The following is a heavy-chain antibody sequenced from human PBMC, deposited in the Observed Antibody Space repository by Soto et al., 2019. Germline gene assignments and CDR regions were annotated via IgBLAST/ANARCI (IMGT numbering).Heavy chain of an antibody. Sequence: SETLSLTCTVSGASLRSGTYYWSWIRQPPGKGLEWIGYISHSGRTNYDPSLKSRLTMSVDTSQNQFSLQLNSVTAADTAVYYCSYGSSFDYWGQGTLVTAPQ. J-gene: IGHJ4*02. CDR1: GASLRSGTYY. CDR3: SYGSSFDY. V-gene: IGHV4-61*01. D-gene: IGHD3-10*01. CDR2: ISHSGRT.